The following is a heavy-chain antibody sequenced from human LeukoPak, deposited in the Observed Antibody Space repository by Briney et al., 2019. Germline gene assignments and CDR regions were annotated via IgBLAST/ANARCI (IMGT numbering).Heavy chain of an antibody. Sequence: GGSLRLSCAASGFTFSSSWMAWVRQAPGKGLEWVGNIKEDRTAKNYVVSVRGRFTISRDNAKNSLYLQMNSLRGEDTAVYYCARAPTVLVGYCSSSSCQADYWGQGTLVTVSS. CDR2: IKEDRTAK. J-gene: IGHJ4*02. V-gene: IGHV3-7*01. D-gene: IGHD2-2*01. CDR1: GFTFSSSW. CDR3: ARAPTVLVGYCSSSSCQADY.